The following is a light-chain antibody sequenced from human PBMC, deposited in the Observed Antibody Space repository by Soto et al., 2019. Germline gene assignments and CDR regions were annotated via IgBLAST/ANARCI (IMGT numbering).Light chain of an antibody. CDR3: QQYNNWPWT. Sequence: IVLTHSPATLSFSPCERATLSCRASQSVSKYLAWYQQKPGQAPRLLIFDASTRATGIPARFSGSGSGTEFTLTITSLQSEDFAVYYCQQYNNWPWTFGQGTKVDI. J-gene: IGKJ1*01. V-gene: IGKV3-15*01. CDR2: DAS. CDR1: QSVSKY.